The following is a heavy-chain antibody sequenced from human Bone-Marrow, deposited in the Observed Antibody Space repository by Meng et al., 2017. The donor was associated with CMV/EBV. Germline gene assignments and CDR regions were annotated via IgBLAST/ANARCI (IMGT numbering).Heavy chain of an antibody. J-gene: IGHJ4*02. CDR2: INPNSGGT. V-gene: IGHV1-2*06. D-gene: IGHD6-6*01. Sequence: VKISCKASGYTLADYSTHWLRQAPGQRLEWMGRINPNSGGTDYAQKFQGRVTVTRDTSINTAYMELNRLRSDDTAVYYCARGSASSYWGQGTLVTV. CDR3: ARGSASSY. CDR1: GYTLADYS.